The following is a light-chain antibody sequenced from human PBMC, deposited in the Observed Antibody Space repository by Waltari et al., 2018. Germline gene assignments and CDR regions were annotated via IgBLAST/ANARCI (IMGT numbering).Light chain of an antibody. J-gene: IGKJ2*01. Sequence: DIQMTQSPSSLSASVGDSITITCRASQGIDNYLAWFQQKPGKAPQSLIYAASTLQSGVPSKFSGSGFGTDFTLTINGLRPEDFATYFCQQYDSYPHTFGQGTRLEVK. CDR2: AAS. V-gene: IGKV1-16*02. CDR3: QQYDSYPHT. CDR1: QGIDNY.